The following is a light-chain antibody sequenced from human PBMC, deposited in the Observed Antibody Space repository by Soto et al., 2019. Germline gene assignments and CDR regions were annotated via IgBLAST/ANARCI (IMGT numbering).Light chain of an antibody. Sequence: EIVLTQSPATLSLSPGERATLSCRASQSVSSYLAWYQQKAGQPPRLLMYDASSRATGVPARFSGSGSGTDFTLTISYLEPEDVAVYYCQQRSSWWTFGQGTKVEIK. CDR1: QSVSSY. CDR3: QQRSSWWT. J-gene: IGKJ1*01. V-gene: IGKV3-11*01. CDR2: DAS.